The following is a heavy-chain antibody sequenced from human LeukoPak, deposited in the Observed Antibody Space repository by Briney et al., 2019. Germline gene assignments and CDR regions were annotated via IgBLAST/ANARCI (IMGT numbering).Heavy chain of an antibody. CDR3: VNGCGINDYHSIDH. D-gene: IGHD3-16*01. V-gene: IGHV3-23*01. Sequence: RGSLRLSCVPSVFTFTIDAIYCVRQAPGKGLEWVSGISGGGGSTYYADSVKGRFTISRDNSKNTLYLQMDSLRAEDTALYYCVNGCGINDYHSIDHWGQGTPVTVSS. CDR2: ISGGGGST. CDR1: VFTFTIDA. J-gene: IGHJ4*02.